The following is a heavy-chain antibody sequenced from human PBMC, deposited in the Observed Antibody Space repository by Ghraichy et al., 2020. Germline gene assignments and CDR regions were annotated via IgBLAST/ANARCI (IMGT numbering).Heavy chain of an antibody. CDR3: ARDRADYRVVAPKYYFDY. V-gene: IGHV4-59*12. CDR2: IYYSGST. J-gene: IGHJ4*02. D-gene: IGHD2-15*01. CDR1: GGSISSYY. Sequence: SETLSLTCTVSGGSISSYYWSWIRQPPGKGLEWIGYIYYSGSTNYNPSLKSRVTMSVDTSKNQFSLKLSSVTAADTAVYYCARDRADYRVVAPKYYFDYWGQGTLVTVSS.